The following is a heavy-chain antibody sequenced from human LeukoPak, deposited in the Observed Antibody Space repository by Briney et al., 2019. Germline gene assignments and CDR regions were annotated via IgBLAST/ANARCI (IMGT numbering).Heavy chain of an antibody. D-gene: IGHD2-15*01. CDR3: ARSHCSGGSCYSFFFDY. Sequence: GASVKVSCKASGYTFTGYYMHWVRQAPGQGLEWMGWINPNSGGTNYAQKFQGRVTMTRDTSISTAYMELSRLRSDDTAVYYCARSHCSGGSCYSFFFDYWGQGTLVTVSS. CDR2: INPNSGGT. CDR1: GYTFTGYY. V-gene: IGHV1-2*02. J-gene: IGHJ4*02.